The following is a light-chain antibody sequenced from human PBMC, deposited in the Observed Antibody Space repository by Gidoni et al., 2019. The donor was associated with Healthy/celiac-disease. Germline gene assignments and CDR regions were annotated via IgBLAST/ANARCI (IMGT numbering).Light chain of an antibody. V-gene: IGLV3-25*03. CDR2: KDS. CDR3: QSADSSGTYPVV. Sequence: SYELTQPLPVSVSPGQTARITCSGDALPKQYAYWYQQKPGQAPVLVIYKDSERPSGIPERFSGTSSGTTVTLTISGVQAEDEADYYCQSADSSGTYPVVFGGGTKLTVL. CDR1: ALPKQY. J-gene: IGLJ2*01.